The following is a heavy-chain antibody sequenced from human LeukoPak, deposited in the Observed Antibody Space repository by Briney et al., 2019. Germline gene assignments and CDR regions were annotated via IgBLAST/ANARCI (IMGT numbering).Heavy chain of an antibody. Sequence: GGSLRLSCAASGFTFSSYAMTWVRQAPGKGLEWVSAISGSDDRTHYADFVKGRFTISRDNSKNTLYLQMNSLRAEDTAVYYCSKGGIQLLFWPWGQGTLVTVSS. CDR3: SKGGIQLLFWP. J-gene: IGHJ5*02. D-gene: IGHD5-18*01. CDR1: GFTFSSYA. CDR2: ISGSDDRT. V-gene: IGHV3-23*01.